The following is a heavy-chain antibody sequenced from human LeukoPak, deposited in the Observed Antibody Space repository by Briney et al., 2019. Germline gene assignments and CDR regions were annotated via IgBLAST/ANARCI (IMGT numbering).Heavy chain of an antibody. J-gene: IGHJ4*02. CDR2: ISSSGTTI. CDR1: GFTFSDYY. CDR3: MLSGSYTRHLRYFDY. V-gene: IGHV3-11*04. Sequence: GGSLRLSCAASGFTFSDYYMSWIRQAPGKGLEWVSYISSSGTTIYYADSVKGRFTISRDNAKNSLYLQMNSLRAEDTAVYYCMLSGSYTRHLRYFDYWGQGTLVTVSS. D-gene: IGHD1-26*01.